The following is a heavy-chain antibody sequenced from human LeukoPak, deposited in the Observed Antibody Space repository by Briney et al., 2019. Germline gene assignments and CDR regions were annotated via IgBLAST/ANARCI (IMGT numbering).Heavy chain of an antibody. D-gene: IGHD6-13*01. CDR3: TTAGYSRYG. CDR2: IKSKADGGTT. V-gene: IGHV3-15*01. Sequence: RRSLRLSSVASGFTFSTAWMSWVRQAAGKGLEWVGPIKSKADGGTTDYAAPVSDRFTISRDASKNTMCPQMNSLKTESTAVYYCTTAGYSRYGGGQGTLVTISS. J-gene: IGHJ4*01. CDR1: GFTFSTAW.